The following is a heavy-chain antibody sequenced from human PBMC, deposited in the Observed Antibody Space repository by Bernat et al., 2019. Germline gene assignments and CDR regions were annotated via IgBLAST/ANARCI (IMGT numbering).Heavy chain of an antibody. J-gene: IGHJ5*02. Sequence: QLQLQESGPGLVKPSETLSLTCTVSGGSISSSTYYWGWIRQPPGKRLECIGSIHYSGSTYYNPSLKSRVTTSVDTSNNQFSLKLSSVTAADTAVYSCARDQGSSWYKKYNWFDPWGQGTLVTVSS. CDR2: IHYSGST. V-gene: IGHV4-39*07. CDR1: GGSISSSTYY. D-gene: IGHD6-13*01. CDR3: ARDQGSSWYKKYNWFDP.